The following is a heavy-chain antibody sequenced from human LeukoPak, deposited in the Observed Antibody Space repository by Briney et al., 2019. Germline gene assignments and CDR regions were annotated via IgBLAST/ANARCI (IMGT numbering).Heavy chain of an antibody. Sequence: ASETLSLTCTVSGGSISNNNYYWGWIRQPPGKGLEWIGTMYYSGSTYYNPSLKSRVTISVDTSKNQFSLKLSSVTAADTAVYYCARRGFGHPGADPWGQGTLVTVSS. CDR3: ARRGFGHPGADP. V-gene: IGHV4-39*01. J-gene: IGHJ5*02. D-gene: IGHD2-15*01. CDR2: MYYSGST. CDR1: GGSISNNNYY.